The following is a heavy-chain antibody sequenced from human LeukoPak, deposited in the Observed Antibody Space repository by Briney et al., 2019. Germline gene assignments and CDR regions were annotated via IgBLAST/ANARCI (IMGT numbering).Heavy chain of an antibody. CDR2: IFGSGGSP. CDR1: GFTFGSHA. V-gene: IGHV3-23*01. J-gene: IGHJ4*02. D-gene: IGHD5-18*01. CDR3: GKTTVGYSSGQKPAWPVDY. Sequence: GWSLRLSCEASGFTFGSHAMYWVRQAPGKGLEWVAGIFGSGGSPHYADSVKGRFTISRDNSRNTVYLQINSLRADDTAVYYCGKTTVGYSSGQKPAWPVDYWGQGTLVTVSS.